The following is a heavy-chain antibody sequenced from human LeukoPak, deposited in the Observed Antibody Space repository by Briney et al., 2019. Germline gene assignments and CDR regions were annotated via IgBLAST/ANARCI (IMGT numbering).Heavy chain of an antibody. CDR3: ARGDREYNYDYGMDV. CDR2: VYYSGST. CDR1: GGSISSYF. J-gene: IGHJ6*02. Sequence: PSETLSLTCTVSGGSISSYFWSWIRQPPGKGLEWIGYVYYSGSTSYNPSLKSRVTISVDTFKNQFSLKLSSVTAADTAVYYCARGDREYNYDYGMDVWGQGTTVTVSS. V-gene: IGHV4-59*01. D-gene: IGHD5-24*01.